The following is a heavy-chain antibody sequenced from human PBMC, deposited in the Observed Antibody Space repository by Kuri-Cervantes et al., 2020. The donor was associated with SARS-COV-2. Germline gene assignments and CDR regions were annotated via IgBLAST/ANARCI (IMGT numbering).Heavy chain of an antibody. D-gene: IGHD4-11*01. CDR3: ARALYSSHVYFDL. CDR1: GFTFSSYA. Sequence: GESLKISCAASGFTFSSYAMHWVRQAPGKGLEWVAVISYDGSNKYYADSVKGRFTISRDNSKNTLYLQMNSLRSEDTAVYYCARALYSSHVYFDLWGRGTLVTVSS. CDR2: ISYDGSNK. J-gene: IGHJ2*01. V-gene: IGHV3-30-3*01.